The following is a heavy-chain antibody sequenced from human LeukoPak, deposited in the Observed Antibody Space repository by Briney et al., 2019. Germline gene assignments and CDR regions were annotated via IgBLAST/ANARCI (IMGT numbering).Heavy chain of an antibody. Sequence: SEILSLTCAVYGGSFSGYYWSWIRQPPGKGLEWIGEINHSGSTNYNPSLKSRVTISVDTSKNQFSLKLSSVTAADTAVYYCARGPYYYYYMDVWGKGTTVTVSS. CDR2: INHSGST. V-gene: IGHV4-34*01. CDR3: ARGPYYYYYMDV. J-gene: IGHJ6*03. CDR1: GGSFSGYY.